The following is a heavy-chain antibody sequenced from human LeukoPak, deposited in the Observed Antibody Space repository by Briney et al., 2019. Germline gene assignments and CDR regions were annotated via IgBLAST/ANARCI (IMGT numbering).Heavy chain of an antibody. V-gene: IGHV4-59*01. CDR1: GGSISSYY. J-gene: IGHJ3*02. D-gene: IGHD1-26*01. CDR3: ARASGSYFAVDAFDI. CDR2: IYYSGST. Sequence: SETLSLTCTVSGGSISSYYWSWIRQPPGKGLEWIGYIYYSGSTNYNPSLKSRVTISVDTSKNQFSLKLSSVTAADTAVYYCARASGSYFAVDAFDIWGQGTMVTVSS.